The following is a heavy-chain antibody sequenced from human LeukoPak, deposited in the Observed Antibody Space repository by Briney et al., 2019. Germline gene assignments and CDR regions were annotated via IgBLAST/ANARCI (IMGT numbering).Heavy chain of an antibody. Sequence: ASVKVSCKVSGYTLTDLSMHRVRQAPGKGLEWMGGFDPEDGETIYAQKFQGRVTMTEDTSTDTAYMELSSLRSEDTAVYYCATNPHYYDSSGYSSWGQGTLVTVSS. D-gene: IGHD3-22*01. V-gene: IGHV1-24*01. CDR2: FDPEDGET. J-gene: IGHJ4*02. CDR1: GYTLTDLS. CDR3: ATNPHYYDSSGYSS.